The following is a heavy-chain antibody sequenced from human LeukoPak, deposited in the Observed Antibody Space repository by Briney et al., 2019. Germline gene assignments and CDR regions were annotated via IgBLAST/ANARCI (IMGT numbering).Heavy chain of an antibody. Sequence: GASVKVSCKASGGTFSSYAISWVRQAPGQGLEWMGGIIPIFGTANYAQKFQGRVTITADKSTSTAYMELSSLRSEDTAVYYCARGRYYDSSGYYYDDYWGQGTLVTVSS. J-gene: IGHJ4*02. CDR2: IIPIFGTA. D-gene: IGHD3-22*01. V-gene: IGHV1-69*06. CDR3: ARGRYYDSSGYYYDDY. CDR1: GGTFSSYA.